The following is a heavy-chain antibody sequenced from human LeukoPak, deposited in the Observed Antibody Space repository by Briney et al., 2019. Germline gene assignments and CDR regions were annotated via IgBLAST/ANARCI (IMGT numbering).Heavy chain of an antibody. V-gene: IGHV3-23*01. Sequence: GGSLRLSCVASGFTFSSYAMSWVRQAAGKGQELVSSNSGSGGSTYYADSVKGRFTISRDNSKNTLYLQMNSLRAEDTAVYYCAKDQLGSPDCWGQGTLVTVSS. CDR2: NSGSGGST. CDR3: AKDQLGSPDC. D-gene: IGHD3-10*01. J-gene: IGHJ4*02. CDR1: GFTFSSYA.